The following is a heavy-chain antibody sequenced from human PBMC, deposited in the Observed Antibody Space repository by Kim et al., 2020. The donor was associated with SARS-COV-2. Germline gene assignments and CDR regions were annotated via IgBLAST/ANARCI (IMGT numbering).Heavy chain of an antibody. CDR2: INAGNGYT. Sequence: ASVKVSCKASGYTFSHYAIHWVRQAPGQRLEWMGWINAGNGYTKYSENFQGRVTFTSDTSASTAYMDLSSLRSEDTAMFFCVRGIGRFGANYGMDVWGRGPTVSVPS. D-gene: IGHD3-10*01. CDR1: GYTFSHYA. V-gene: IGHV1-3*01. J-gene: IGHJ6*02. CDR3: VRGIGRFGANYGMDV.